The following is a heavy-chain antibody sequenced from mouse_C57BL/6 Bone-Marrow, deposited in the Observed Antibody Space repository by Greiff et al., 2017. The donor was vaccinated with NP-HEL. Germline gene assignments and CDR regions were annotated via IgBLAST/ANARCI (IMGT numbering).Heavy chain of an antibody. CDR3: AREGNYYYGSSPYAMDY. Sequence: QVQLQQSGSELRSPGSSVKLSCKDFDSEVFPIAYMSWVRQKPGHGFEWIGGILPSIGRTIYGEKFEDKATLDADTLSNTAYLELNSLTSEDSAIYYCAREGNYYYGSSPYAMDYWGQGTSVTVSS. CDR1: DSEVFPIAY. CDR2: ILPSIGRT. D-gene: IGHD1-1*01. J-gene: IGHJ4*01. V-gene: IGHV15-2*01.